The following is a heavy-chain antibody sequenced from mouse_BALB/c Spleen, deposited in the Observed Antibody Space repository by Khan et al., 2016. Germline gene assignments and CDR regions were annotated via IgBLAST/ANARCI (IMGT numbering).Heavy chain of an antibody. CDR2: IHYSGST. V-gene: IGHV3-1*02. CDR1: GYSIISGYS. Sequence: EVQLQESGPDLVKPSQSLSLTCTVTGYSIISGYSWHWIRPFPGNKLEWMAYIHYSGSTNYNPSLKSRISLTRDTSTNSFILKLNTVTTEDTATYYCAGVTTGDYFDYWGQGTTLTVSS. J-gene: IGHJ2*01. CDR3: AGVTTGDYFDY. D-gene: IGHD2-2*01.